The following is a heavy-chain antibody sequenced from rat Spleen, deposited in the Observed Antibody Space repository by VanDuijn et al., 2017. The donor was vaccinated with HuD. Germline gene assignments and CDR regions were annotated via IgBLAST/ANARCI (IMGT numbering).Heavy chain of an antibody. Sequence: EVQLVESDGGLVQPGRSLKLSCAASGFTFSDYDMAWVRQTPTKGLEWVASISPGGGNTYYRDSVKGRFTISRDNAKNTQYLQMNSLRSEDTATYYCTSHASYSTYSPFVYWGQGTLVTVSS. J-gene: IGHJ3*01. CDR2: ISPGGGNT. D-gene: IGHD1-2*01. V-gene: IGHV5S14*01. CDR1: GFTFSDYD. CDR3: TSHASYSTYSPFVY.